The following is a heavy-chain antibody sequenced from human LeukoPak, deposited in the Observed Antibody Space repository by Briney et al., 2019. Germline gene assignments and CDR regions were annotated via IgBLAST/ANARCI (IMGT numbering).Heavy chain of an antibody. J-gene: IGHJ4*02. CDR1: GYSFTSYW. CDR3: ARLIYYDSSGYYYGSDGDY. D-gene: IGHD3-22*01. Sequence: GESLKISCKGSGYSFTSYWIGWVRQMPGKGLEWMGIIYPGDSDTRYSPSFQGQVTISADKSISTAYLQWSSLKALDTAMYYCARLIYYDSSGYYYGSDGDYWGQGTLVTVSS. CDR2: IYPGDSDT. V-gene: IGHV5-51*01.